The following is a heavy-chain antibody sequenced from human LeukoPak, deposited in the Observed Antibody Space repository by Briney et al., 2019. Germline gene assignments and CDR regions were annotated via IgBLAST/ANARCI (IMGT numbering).Heavy chain of an antibody. CDR3: VRGYCTSARCYTGVYFHYYYLDV. CDR1: GFSFSNYC. CDR2: INSDGSST. Sequence: PGGSLRLSCAASGFSFSNYCMHWVRQAPGKGLEWVSRINSDGSSTNYADSVKGRFTISRDNAKDMLYLQMNTLRAEDTAVFYCVRGYCTSARCYTGVYFHYYYLDVWGKGTTVTVS. J-gene: IGHJ6*03. V-gene: IGHV3-74*01. D-gene: IGHD2-2*02.